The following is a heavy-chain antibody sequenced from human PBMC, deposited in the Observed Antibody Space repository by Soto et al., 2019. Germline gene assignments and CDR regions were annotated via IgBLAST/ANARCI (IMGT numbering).Heavy chain of an antibody. Sequence: QVQLVQSGAEVKKPGSSVKVSCKASGGTFSSYAISWVRQAPGQGLEWMGGIIPIFGTANYAQKFQGRVTITADKSTSTAYMELSSLRSEDTAVYYCARDPSLTSYYYYYGMDVWGQGTTVTVSS. CDR2: IIPIFGTA. V-gene: IGHV1-69*06. CDR1: GGTFSSYA. CDR3: ARDPSLTSYYYYYGMDV. J-gene: IGHJ6*02.